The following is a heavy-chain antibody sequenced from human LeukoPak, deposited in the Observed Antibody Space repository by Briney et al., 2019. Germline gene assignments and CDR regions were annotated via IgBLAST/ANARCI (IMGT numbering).Heavy chain of an antibody. CDR2: IIPIFGTA. D-gene: IGHD3-22*01. CDR1: GGTFSSYA. CDR3: ARDPPHYYDSSGHDAFDI. Sequence: SVRVSCKASGGTFSSYAISWVRQAPGQGLEWMGGIIPIFGTANYAQKFQGRVTITADESTSTAYMELSSLRSEDTAVYYCARDPPHYYDSSGHDAFDIWGQGTMVTVSS. V-gene: IGHV1-69*13. J-gene: IGHJ3*02.